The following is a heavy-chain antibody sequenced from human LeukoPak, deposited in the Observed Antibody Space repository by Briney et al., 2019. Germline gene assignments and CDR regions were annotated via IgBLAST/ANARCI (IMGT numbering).Heavy chain of an antibody. CDR3: ARDGGSYGRVWFDP. Sequence: ASVKVSCKASGYTFTGYYMHWVRQAPGQGLEWMGWINPNSGGTNYAQKFQGRVTMTRDTSISTAYMELSRLRSDDTAVYYCARDGGSYGRVWFDPWGQGTLVTVSS. V-gene: IGHV1-2*02. CDR1: GYTFTGYY. D-gene: IGHD1-26*01. J-gene: IGHJ5*02. CDR2: INPNSGGT.